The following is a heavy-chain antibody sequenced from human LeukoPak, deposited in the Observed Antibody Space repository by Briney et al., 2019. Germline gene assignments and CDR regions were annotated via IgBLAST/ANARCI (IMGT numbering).Heavy chain of an antibody. Sequence: GGSLSLSCAASGFTFSSYWMSWVRQAPGKGLEWVANIKQDGSEKYYVDSVKGRFTISRDNAKNSLYLQMNSVRAEDTDVYYCARGGVYYYYYYMDVWGKGTTVTTSS. CDR2: IKQDGSEK. D-gene: IGHD2-8*01. CDR1: GFTFSSYW. CDR3: ARGGVYYYYYYMDV. V-gene: IGHV3-7*01. J-gene: IGHJ6*03.